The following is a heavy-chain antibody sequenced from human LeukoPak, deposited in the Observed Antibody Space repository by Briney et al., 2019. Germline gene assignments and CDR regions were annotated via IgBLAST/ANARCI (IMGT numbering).Heavy chain of an antibody. D-gene: IGHD2-21*01. V-gene: IGHV3-73*01. Sequence: GGSLRLSCAASGFSFSRHDMHWVRQASGKGLEWVGRIRSKPHNYATAYAASVKGRFTLSRDDSENTAFLQMNSLRTEDTAVYFCTPVVGDVVFTNAYWGQGTLVTVSS. CDR2: IRSKPHNYAT. CDR1: GFSFSRHD. J-gene: IGHJ4*02. CDR3: TPVVGDVVFTNAY.